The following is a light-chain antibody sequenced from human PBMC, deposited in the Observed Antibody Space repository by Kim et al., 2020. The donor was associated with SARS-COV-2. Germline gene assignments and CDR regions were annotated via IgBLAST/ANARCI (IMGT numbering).Light chain of an antibody. Sequence: SVGDRVTSTCRASQDIGNDGGWYQQNPGRAPKRLIYGASNLQSGVPSRFSGSGSETEFTLTINSLQPEDFATYFCLQHRTYPLTFGQGTRLEIK. CDR3: LQHRTYPLT. CDR1: QDIGND. CDR2: GAS. V-gene: IGKV1-17*01. J-gene: IGKJ5*01.